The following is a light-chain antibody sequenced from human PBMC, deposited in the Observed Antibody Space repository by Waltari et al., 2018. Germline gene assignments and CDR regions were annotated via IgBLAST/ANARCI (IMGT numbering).Light chain of an antibody. V-gene: IGLV2-8*01. J-gene: IGLJ2*01. CDR3: SSYAGSNTVI. Sequence: QSPLPQPPSASGPPGQSVTISCTGTTNDVGGYNYVPWYQQHPDKAPKLIIYEVKPRPSGVPDRFSGAKSANTASRTVSGLQAGDEADYYCSSYAGSNTVIFGGGTKLTVL. CDR2: EVK. CDR1: TNDVGGYNY.